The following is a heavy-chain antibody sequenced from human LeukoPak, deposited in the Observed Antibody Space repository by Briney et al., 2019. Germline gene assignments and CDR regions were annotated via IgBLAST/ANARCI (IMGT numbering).Heavy chain of an antibody. CDR1: GYTFTSYY. Sequence: ASVKVSCKASGYTFTSYYVHWVRQAPGQGLEWMTRISPNGGSTRYAQRFQGRATMTRDTSTSTVYMELSSLRSEDTAVYYCAREQIGGYSYGLDYWGQGTLVTVSS. CDR3: AREQIGGYSYGLDY. CDR2: ISPNGGST. J-gene: IGHJ4*02. V-gene: IGHV1-46*01. D-gene: IGHD5-18*01.